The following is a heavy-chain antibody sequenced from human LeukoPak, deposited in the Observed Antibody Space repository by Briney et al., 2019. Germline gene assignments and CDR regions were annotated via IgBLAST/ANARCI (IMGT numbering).Heavy chain of an antibody. Sequence: GGSLRLSCAASGFTFSTYSMSWVRQAPGKGLEWVSYISSSSSTVYYADSVKGRFTISRDNAKNSLHLEANSLRDEDTAVSYCARLSGRSFDYWGQGTLVTVSS. J-gene: IGHJ4*02. D-gene: IGHD1-20*01. CDR2: ISSSSSTV. CDR3: ARLSGRSFDY. V-gene: IGHV3-48*02. CDR1: GFTFSTYS.